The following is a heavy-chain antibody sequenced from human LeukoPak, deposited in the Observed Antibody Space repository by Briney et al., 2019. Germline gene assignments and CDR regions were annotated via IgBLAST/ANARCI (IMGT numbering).Heavy chain of an antibody. V-gene: IGHV3-48*03. D-gene: IGHD3-22*01. Sequence: PGGSLRLSCAASGFTFSSYEMNWVRQAPGKGLEWVSYISSSGSTIYYADSVKGRFTISRDNAKNPLYLQMNSLRAEDTAVYYCARDVDYDSSGYYATDAFDIWGQGTMVTVSS. CDR2: ISSSGSTI. CDR1: GFTFSSYE. CDR3: ARDVDYDSSGYYATDAFDI. J-gene: IGHJ3*02.